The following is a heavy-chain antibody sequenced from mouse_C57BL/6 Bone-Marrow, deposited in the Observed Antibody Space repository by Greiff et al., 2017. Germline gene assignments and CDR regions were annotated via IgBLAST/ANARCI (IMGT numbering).Heavy chain of an antibody. D-gene: IGHD1-1*01. V-gene: IGHV14-4*01. CDR1: GFNIKDDY. J-gene: IGHJ2*01. Sequence: EVQLQQSGAELVRPGASVKLSCTASGFNIKDDYMHWVKQRPEQGLEWIGWIDPENGDTEYASKFQGKATITADTSSTTAYLQLSSLTSEATAVYYCTTPYYYGSSFPIDYWGQGTTLTVSS. CDR3: TTPYYYGSSFPIDY. CDR2: IDPENGDT.